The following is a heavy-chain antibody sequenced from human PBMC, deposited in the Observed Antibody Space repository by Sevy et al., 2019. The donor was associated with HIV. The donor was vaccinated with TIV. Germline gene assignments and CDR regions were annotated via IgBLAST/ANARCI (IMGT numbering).Heavy chain of an antibody. CDR1: GFTLNSYW. CDR3: VRAIAADGSF. Sequence: GGSLRLSCVASGFTLNSYWMSWVRQAPGKGLEWVANIKQDGSVKYYVDSVKGRFTISRDNARNSLYVQMNSLRVEDTALYYCVRAIAADGSFWGQGTLVTVSS. D-gene: IGHD6-13*01. V-gene: IGHV3-7*01. CDR2: IKQDGSVK. J-gene: IGHJ4*02.